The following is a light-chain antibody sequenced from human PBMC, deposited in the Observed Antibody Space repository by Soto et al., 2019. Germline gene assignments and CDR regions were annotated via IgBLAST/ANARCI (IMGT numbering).Light chain of an antibody. CDR2: DAS. CDR1: QDISNY. CDR3: QQYDNLPYT. V-gene: IGKV1-33*01. Sequence: DIQMTQSPSSLSASVGDRVTITCQASQDISNYLNWYQQKPGKAPKLLIYDASNLETGVPSRFSGSGSGTDFNFTISSLQPEDIATYYCQQYDNLPYTFGQGTKLEIK. J-gene: IGKJ2*01.